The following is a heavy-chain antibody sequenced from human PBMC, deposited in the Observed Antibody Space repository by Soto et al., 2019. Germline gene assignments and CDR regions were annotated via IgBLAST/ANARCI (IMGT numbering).Heavy chain of an antibody. CDR3: ARGRGGVQQ. CDR1: GGSFSGYY. J-gene: IGHJ1*01. V-gene: IGHV4-34*01. Sequence: SETLSLTCAVYGGSFSGYYWSWIRQPPGKGLEWIGELNDSGGTNYNASLKSRVSISVDTSKNQFSLKLTFVTAADTAVYFCARGRGGVQQWGQGTLVT. D-gene: IGHD3-10*01. CDR2: LNDSGGT.